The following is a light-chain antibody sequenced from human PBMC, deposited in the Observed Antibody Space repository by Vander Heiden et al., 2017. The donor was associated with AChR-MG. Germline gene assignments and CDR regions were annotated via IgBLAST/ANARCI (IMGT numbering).Light chain of an antibody. CDR2: SAS. V-gene: IGKV1-39*01. CDR3: HQSYRAPDT. CDR1: QRISSY. Sequence: DIQMTQSPSSLSASVGDRVSITCRASQRISSYLSWYQQKPGQAPKLLISSASTLESGVPSRFSGSGVGKDFSLTITSLQPEDVATYYCHQSYRAPDTFGGGTKVEMK. J-gene: IGKJ4*01.